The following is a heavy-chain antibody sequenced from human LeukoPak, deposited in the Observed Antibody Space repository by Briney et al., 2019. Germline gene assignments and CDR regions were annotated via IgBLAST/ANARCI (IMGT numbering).Heavy chain of an antibody. CDR2: IIPIFGTA. V-gene: IGHV1-69*13. CDR3: ARDLYYDSSGYYYRWFDP. Sequence: ASVKVSCKASGGTFSSYAISWVRQAPGQGLEWMGGIIPIFGTANYAQKFQGRATITADESTSTAYMELSSLRSEDTAVYYCARDLYYDSSGYYYRWFDPWGQGTLVTVSS. J-gene: IGHJ5*02. CDR1: GGTFSSYA. D-gene: IGHD3-22*01.